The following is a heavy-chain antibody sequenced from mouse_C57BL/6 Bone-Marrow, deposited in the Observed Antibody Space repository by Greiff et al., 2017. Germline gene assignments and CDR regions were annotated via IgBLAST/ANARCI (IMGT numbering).Heavy chain of an antibody. J-gene: IGHJ3*01. Sequence: EVQLQQSGPELVKPGASVKISCKASGYTFTDYNMDWVKQSHGKSLEWIGDINPNNGGTNYNQNFKGKATLTVDKSSSTAYIELSSLTSEDTAVYYCAREGLFRRFAYWGQGTLLTVSA. CDR1: GYTFTDYN. CDR3: AREGLFRRFAY. CDR2: INPNNGGT. V-gene: IGHV1-18*01. D-gene: IGHD3-1*01.